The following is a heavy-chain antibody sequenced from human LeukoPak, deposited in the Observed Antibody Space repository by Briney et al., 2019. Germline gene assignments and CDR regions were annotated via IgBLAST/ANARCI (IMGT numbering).Heavy chain of an antibody. CDR2: IFSSGTT. CDR3: ARGRDYYGSGSYRRGYYYGMDV. D-gene: IGHD3-10*01. CDR1: SGSISTYY. J-gene: IGHJ6*02. V-gene: IGHV4-4*07. Sequence: PSETLSLTCTVSSGSISTYYWSWIRQPAGKGLEWIGRIFSSGTTNYNPSLESRVTMSVDTSKNQFSLKLTSVPAADTAVYYCARGRDYYGSGSYRRGYYYGMDVWGQGTTVIVSS.